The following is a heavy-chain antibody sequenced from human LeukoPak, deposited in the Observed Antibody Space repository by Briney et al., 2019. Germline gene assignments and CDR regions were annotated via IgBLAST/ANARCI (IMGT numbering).Heavy chain of an antibody. CDR2: IKQDGSET. CDR3: ARGSGWSGVDF. Sequence: GGSLRLSCSAYGFTFISYWMSWVRQAPGKGLEWVANIKQDGSETHYVDSVKGRFTISRDNAKNSLNLQTNSLTVEDTAVYYCARGSGWSGVDFWGQGTLVTVSS. CDR1: GFTFISYW. D-gene: IGHD6-19*01. J-gene: IGHJ4*02. V-gene: IGHV3-7*01.